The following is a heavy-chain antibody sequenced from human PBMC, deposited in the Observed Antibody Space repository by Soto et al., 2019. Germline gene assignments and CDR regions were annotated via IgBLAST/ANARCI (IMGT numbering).Heavy chain of an antibody. CDR3: ARYGGRHSGGIDY. J-gene: IGHJ4*02. Sequence: QVQLVQSGAEVKKPGSSVKVSCKASGGTLSSYSINWVRQAPGQGLEWMGEIIPIFGTANYAQKFQGRVTITADESTSTAYMELSSLISEDTAVYYCARYGGRHSGGIDYWGQGTLVTVSS. D-gene: IGHD1-26*01. V-gene: IGHV1-69*01. CDR2: IIPIFGTA. CDR1: GGTLSSYS.